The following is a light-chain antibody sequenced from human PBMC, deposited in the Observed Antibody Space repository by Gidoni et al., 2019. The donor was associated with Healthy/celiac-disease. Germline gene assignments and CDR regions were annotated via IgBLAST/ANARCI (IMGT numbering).Light chain of an antibody. J-gene: IGKJ4*01. Sequence: DIVMTQSPDSLAVSLGERATINCKSSQSVLYSSNNKNYLAWYQQKPGQPPKLLIYWASTRESGVPDRFSGSGSGTDFTLTISSLQAEDVAVYYCQQYYSTPRSFGGXTKVGIK. CDR3: QQYYSTPRS. V-gene: IGKV4-1*01. CDR1: QSVLYSSNNKNY. CDR2: WAS.